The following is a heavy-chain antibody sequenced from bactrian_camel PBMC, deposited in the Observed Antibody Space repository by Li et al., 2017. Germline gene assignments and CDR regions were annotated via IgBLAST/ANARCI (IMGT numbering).Heavy chain of an antibody. CDR3: AAEPYGSTWCQALGVPSFPY. CDR1: GDTQNTAY. CDR2: IHRDGRT. V-gene: IGHV3S53*01. Sequence: HVQLVESGGNSVQAGGSLRLSCAYSGDTQNTAYMAWFRQFPGKDREGVAAIHRDGRTKYGDRVKGRFTISKDNSERILYLQMDSLKPEDTAMYYCAAEPYGSTWCQALGVPSFPYRSQGTQVTVS. J-gene: IGHJ4*01. D-gene: IGHD6*01.